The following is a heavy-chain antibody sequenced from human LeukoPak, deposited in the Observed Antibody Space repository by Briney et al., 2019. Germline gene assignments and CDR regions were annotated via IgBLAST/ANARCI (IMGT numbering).Heavy chain of an antibody. Sequence: SVKVSCKASGYTFTSYGISWVRQAPGQGLEWMGRINPNSGGTNYAQKFQGRVTMTRDTSISTAYMELSRLRSDDTAVYYCARDITYGDYADAFDIWGQGTMVTVSS. J-gene: IGHJ3*02. CDR3: ARDITYGDYADAFDI. D-gene: IGHD4-17*01. V-gene: IGHV1-2*06. CDR1: GYTFTSYG. CDR2: INPNSGGT.